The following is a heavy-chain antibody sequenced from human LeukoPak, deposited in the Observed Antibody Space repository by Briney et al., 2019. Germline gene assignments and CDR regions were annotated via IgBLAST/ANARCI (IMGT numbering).Heavy chain of an antibody. V-gene: IGHV4-39*01. Sequence: SETLSLTCTDSGGSISSSSYYWGWIRQPPGKGLEWIGSIYYSGSTYYNPSLKSRVTISVDTSKNQFSLKLSSVTAADTAVYYCAGPGVVVIATSFAFDIWGQGTMVTVSS. CDR3: AGPGVVVIATSFAFDI. J-gene: IGHJ3*02. D-gene: IGHD2-21*01. CDR2: IYYSGST. CDR1: GGSISSSSYY.